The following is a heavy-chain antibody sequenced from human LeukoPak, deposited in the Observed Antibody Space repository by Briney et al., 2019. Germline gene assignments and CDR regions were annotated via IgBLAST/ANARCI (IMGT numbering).Heavy chain of an antibody. CDR2: ISSSSSYI. V-gene: IGHV3-21*01. J-gene: IGHJ5*02. D-gene: IGHD6-13*01. CDR1: GFTFSSYS. CDR3: ARDVSSSGYNWFDP. Sequence: GGSLRLSCAASGFTFSSYSMNWVRQAPGKGLEWVSSISSSSSYIYYADSVKGRFTNSRDNAKDSLYLQMNSLRAEDTAVYYCARDVSSSGYNWFDPWGQGTLVTVSS.